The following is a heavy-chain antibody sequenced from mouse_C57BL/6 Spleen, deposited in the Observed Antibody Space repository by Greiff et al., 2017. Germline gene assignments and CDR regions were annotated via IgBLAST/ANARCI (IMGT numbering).Heavy chain of an antibody. CDR1: GYTFTDYY. Sequence: QVQLQQSGAELVRPGASVKLSCEASGYTFTDYYINWVKQRPGQGLEWIARIYPGSGNTYYNEKFKGKATLTAEKSSSTAYMQLSSLTSEDSAVYFCARSPDGYSFDYWGQGTTLTVSS. CDR2: IYPGSGNT. D-gene: IGHD2-3*01. J-gene: IGHJ2*01. V-gene: IGHV1-76*01. CDR3: ARSPDGYSFDY.